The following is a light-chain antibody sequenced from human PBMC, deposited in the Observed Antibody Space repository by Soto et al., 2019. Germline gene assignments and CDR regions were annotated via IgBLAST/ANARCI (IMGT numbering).Light chain of an antibody. CDR2: DLS. J-gene: IGLJ1*01. Sequence: QSVLTQPASVSGSPGQSITISCTGTSSNVGGYNYVSWYQQHPGKAPKLMIYDLSNRPSGISNRFSGSKSGNTASLTISGLQSEDEADYYCSSYTSSSTYGFGTGTKVTVL. CDR3: SSYTSSSTYG. CDR1: SSNVGGYNY. V-gene: IGLV2-14*01.